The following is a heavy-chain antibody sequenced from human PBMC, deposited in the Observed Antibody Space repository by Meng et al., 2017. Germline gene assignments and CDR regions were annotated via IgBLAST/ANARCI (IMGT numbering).Heavy chain of an antibody. CDR3: ARDVSGSGSYYDAFDI. CDR1: GFTFSNAW. V-gene: IGHV3-15*01. J-gene: IGHJ3*02. CDR2: IKSKTDGGTT. D-gene: IGHD3-10*01. Sequence: GESLKISCAASGFTFSNAWMSWVRQAPGKGLEWVGRIKSKTDGGTTDYAAPVKGRFTISRDDSKNTLYLQMNSLRAEDTAVYYCARDVSGSGSYYDAFDIWGQGTMVTVSS.